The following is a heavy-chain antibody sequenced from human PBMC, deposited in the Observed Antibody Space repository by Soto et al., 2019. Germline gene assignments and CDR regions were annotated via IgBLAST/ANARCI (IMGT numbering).Heavy chain of an antibody. CDR1: GGTFSSYA. CDR2: IIPIFGTT. V-gene: IGHV1-69*13. CDR3: ARPTPTYSSSYYVYDY. Sequence: GASVKVSCKASGGTFSSYAISWARQAPGQGLEWVGGIIPIFGTTNYAQKFQGRVTITADESTSTAYMELSSLRSEDTAVYYCARPTPTYSSSYYVYDYWGQETLVTVSS. D-gene: IGHD6-13*01. J-gene: IGHJ4*02.